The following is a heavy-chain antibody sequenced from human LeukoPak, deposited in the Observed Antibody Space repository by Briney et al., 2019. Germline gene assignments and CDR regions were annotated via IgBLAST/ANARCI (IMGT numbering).Heavy chain of an antibody. Sequence: PPGGSLRLSCAASGFTFSSYAMSWVRQAPGKGLEWVSAISGSGGSTYYADSVKGRFTISRDNSKNTLYLQMNSLRAEDTAVYYCAKFGKLIKWELPRFDYWGQGTLVTVSS. V-gene: IGHV3-23*01. CDR2: ISGSGGST. J-gene: IGHJ4*02. CDR3: AKFGKLIKWELPRFDY. D-gene: IGHD1-26*01. CDR1: GFTFSSYA.